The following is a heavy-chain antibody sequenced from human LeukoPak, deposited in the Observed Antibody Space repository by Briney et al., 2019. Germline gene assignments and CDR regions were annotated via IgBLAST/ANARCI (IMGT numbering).Heavy chain of an antibody. CDR2: IYPGDSDA. V-gene: IGHV5-51*01. CDR1: GYSFTNYW. CDR3: ARRDSGSYSDY. J-gene: IGHJ4*02. Sequence: GESLKISCQGSGYSFTNYWLAWVRQMPGQGLEWMGIIYPGDSDARYSPSFQGQVTISADKSISTAYLQWSSLKASDTAMYYCARRDSGSYSDYWGQGTLVTVSS. D-gene: IGHD1-26*01.